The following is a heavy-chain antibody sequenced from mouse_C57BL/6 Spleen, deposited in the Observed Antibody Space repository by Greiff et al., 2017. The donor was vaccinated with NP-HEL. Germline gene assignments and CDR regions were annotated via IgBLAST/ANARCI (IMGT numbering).Heavy chain of an antibody. CDR1: GYTFTDYN. CDR2: INPNNGGT. J-gene: IGHJ1*03. D-gene: IGHD1-1*01. CDR3: ARVGRYGSCPLDV. Sequence: EVQLQQSGPELVKPGASVKIPCKASGYTFTDYNMDWVKQSHGKSLEWIGDINPNNGGTIYNQKFKGKATLTVAKSSSTAYMELRSLTSEDTAVYYCARVGRYGSCPLDVWGTGTTVTVSS. V-gene: IGHV1-18*01.